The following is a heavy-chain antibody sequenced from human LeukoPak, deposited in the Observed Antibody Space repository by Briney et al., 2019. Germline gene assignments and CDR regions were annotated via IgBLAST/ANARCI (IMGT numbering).Heavy chain of an antibody. Sequence: PGGSLRLSCAASGFSFSSYGMHWVRQAPGKGLEWVAVIWYDGSKKYYADSVKGRFIISRDNSRNTLYLQMNSLRVEDTTVYYCARGVTATRYFYYGLDVWGLGTTVTVSS. CDR1: GFSFSSYG. CDR3: ARGVTATRYFYYGLDV. CDR2: IWYDGSKK. J-gene: IGHJ6*02. D-gene: IGHD2-21*02. V-gene: IGHV3-33*01.